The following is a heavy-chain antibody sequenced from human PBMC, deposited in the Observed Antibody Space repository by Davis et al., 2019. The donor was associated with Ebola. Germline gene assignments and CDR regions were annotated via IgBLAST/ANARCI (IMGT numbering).Heavy chain of an antibody. CDR1: GFTFSSYW. D-gene: IGHD6-19*01. V-gene: IGHV3-74*01. J-gene: IGHJ4*02. CDR3: ATTPQYSSGQNKPFDY. CDR2: IKSDGSIT. Sequence: GESLKISCEASGFTFSSYWMHWVRQAPGKGLVWVSHIKSDGSITAYADSVKGRFTISRDNAKNTLYLQMNSLRAEDTAVYYCATTPQYSSGQNKPFDYWGQGTLVTVSS.